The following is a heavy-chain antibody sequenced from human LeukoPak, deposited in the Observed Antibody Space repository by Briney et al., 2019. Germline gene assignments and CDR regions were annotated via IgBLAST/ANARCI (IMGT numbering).Heavy chain of an antibody. CDR3: TRDRPGNTAIDY. V-gene: IGHV3-74*01. D-gene: IGHD5-18*01. CDR1: GFTFSTYW. CDR2: IHSDGRST. J-gene: IGHJ4*02. Sequence: GWSLRLSCAAPGFTFSTYWMHWVRQAPGKGLVWVSRIHSDGRSTSYADSVNGRFTISRDNAKNTLYLQMNSLRAADTAVYYCTRDRPGNTAIDYWGQGTLVTVSS.